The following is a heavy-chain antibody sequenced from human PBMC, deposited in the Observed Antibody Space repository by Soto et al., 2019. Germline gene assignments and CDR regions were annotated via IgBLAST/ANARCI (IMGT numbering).Heavy chain of an antibody. J-gene: IGHJ4*02. D-gene: IGHD3-10*01. Sequence: SETLSLTCAVYGGSFSGYYWSWIRQPPGKGLEWIGEINHSGSTNYNPSLKSRVTISVDTSKNQFSLKLSSVTAADTAVYYCARRPRRYSGSYSSGFDYWGQGTLVTVSS. V-gene: IGHV4-34*01. CDR2: INHSGST. CDR1: GGSFSGYY. CDR3: ARRPRRYSGSYSSGFDY.